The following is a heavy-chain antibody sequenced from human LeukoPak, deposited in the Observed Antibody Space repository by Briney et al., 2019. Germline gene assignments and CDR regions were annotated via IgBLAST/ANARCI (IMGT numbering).Heavy chain of an antibody. V-gene: IGHV4-39*07. CDR3: ARREGFPGGYYYYMDV. Sequence: PSETLSLTCTVSGGSISSSSYYWGWIRQPPGKGLEWIGSIYYSGSTYYNPSLKSRVTISVDTSENQFSLKLSSVTAADTAVYYCARREGFPGGYYYYMDVWGKGTTVTVSS. D-gene: IGHD3-16*01. CDR1: GGSISSSSYY. J-gene: IGHJ6*03. CDR2: IYYSGST.